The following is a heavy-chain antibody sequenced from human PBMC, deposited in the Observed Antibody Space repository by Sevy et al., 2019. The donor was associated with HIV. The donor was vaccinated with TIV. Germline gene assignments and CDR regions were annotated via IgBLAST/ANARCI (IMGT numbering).Heavy chain of an antibody. CDR2: TYYRSKWYN. CDR1: GDSVSSNSAA. Sequence: SRTLSLTCAISGDSVSSNSAAWNWIRQSPSRGLEWLGRTYYRSKWYNDYAVSVKSRITINPDTSKNQFSLQLNSVTPEDTAVYYCARESSTYYYDSSGSYYFDYWGQGTLVTVSS. CDR3: ARESSTYYYDSSGSYYFDY. D-gene: IGHD3-22*01. V-gene: IGHV6-1*01. J-gene: IGHJ4*02.